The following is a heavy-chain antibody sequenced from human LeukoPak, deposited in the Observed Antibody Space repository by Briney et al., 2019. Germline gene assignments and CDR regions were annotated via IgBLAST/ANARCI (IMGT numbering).Heavy chain of an antibody. D-gene: IGHD2-2*01. V-gene: IGHV4-38-2*01. Sequence: SETLSLTCAVSGHSISSGYYWGWIRQPPGKGLEWSGSIYHSGSTYYNPSLKSRVTISVDTSKNQFSLKLSSVTAADTAVYYCASLWGYCSSTSCRGWFDPWGQGTLVTVSS. CDR1: GHSISSGYY. CDR3: ASLWGYCSSTSCRGWFDP. J-gene: IGHJ5*02. CDR2: IYHSGST.